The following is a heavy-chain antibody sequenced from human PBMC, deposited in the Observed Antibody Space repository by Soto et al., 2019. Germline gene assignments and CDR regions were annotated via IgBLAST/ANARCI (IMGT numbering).Heavy chain of an antibody. J-gene: IGHJ4*02. CDR2: IYYSGST. CDR3: ARHANHYYDSSGYYPFDY. Sequence: PSETLSLTCTVSGGSISSSSYYWGWIRQPPGKGLEWIGSIYYSGSTYYNPSLKSRVTISVDTSKNQFSLKLSSVTAADTAVYYCARHANHYYDSSGYYPFDYWGQGTLVTVSS. V-gene: IGHV4-39*01. D-gene: IGHD3-22*01. CDR1: GGSISSSSYY.